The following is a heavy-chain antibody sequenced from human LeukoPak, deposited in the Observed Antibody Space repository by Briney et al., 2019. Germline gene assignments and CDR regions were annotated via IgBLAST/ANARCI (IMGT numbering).Heavy chain of an antibody. V-gene: IGHV4-34*01. J-gene: IGHJ1*01. CDR2: INHSGST. CDR1: GGSFSGYY. CDR3: ASGIAAAGQYFQH. D-gene: IGHD6-13*01. Sequence: PSETLSLTCAVYGGSFSGYYWSWIRQPPGKGLEWIGEINHSGSTNYDPSLKSRVTISVDRSKNQFSLKLSSVTAADTAVYYCASGIAAAGQYFQHWGQGTLVTVSS.